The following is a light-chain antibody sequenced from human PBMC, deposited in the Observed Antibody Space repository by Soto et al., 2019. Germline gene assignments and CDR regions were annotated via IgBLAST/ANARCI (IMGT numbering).Light chain of an antibody. CDR3: QQYGSSPRT. Sequence: TQSPATLCVSPGERATLSCRASQSVSSNLAWYQQKPGLAPRLLIYDASSRATGIPDRFSGSGSGTDFTLTISRLEPEDFAVYYCQQYGSSPRTFGQGTKVDI. J-gene: IGKJ1*01. CDR1: QSVSSN. CDR2: DAS. V-gene: IGKV3D-20*01.